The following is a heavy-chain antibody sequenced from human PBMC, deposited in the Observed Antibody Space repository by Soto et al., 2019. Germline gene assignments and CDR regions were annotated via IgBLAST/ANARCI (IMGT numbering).Heavy chain of an antibody. J-gene: IGHJ1*01. CDR1: GYTLSHYG. V-gene: IGHV1-18*01. D-gene: IGHD4-17*01. CDR3: ARVPWVYGLPKYIQH. CDR2: ISAYNGNT. Sequence: GAPGKGSCKAFGYTLSHYGISWVRPAPGQGLEWMGWISAYNGNTNYAQKLQGRVTMTTDTSTSTAYMELRSLRSDDTAVYYCARVPWVYGLPKYIQHWGQGTLVTVSS.